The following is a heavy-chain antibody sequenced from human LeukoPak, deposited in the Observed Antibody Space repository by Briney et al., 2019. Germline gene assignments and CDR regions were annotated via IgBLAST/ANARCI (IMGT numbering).Heavy chain of an antibody. CDR2: INPNSGGT. D-gene: IGHD3-22*01. V-gene: IGHV1-2*02. J-gene: IGHJ4*02. Sequence: ASVKVSCKASGYTFTGYYMHWVRQAPGQGLEWMGWINPNSGGTNYAQKFQGRVTMTRDTSISTAYMELSRLRSDDTAVYYCARAMSRVIYDSGPVCYWGQGTLVTVSS. CDR3: ARAMSRVIYDSGPVCY. CDR1: GYTFTGYY.